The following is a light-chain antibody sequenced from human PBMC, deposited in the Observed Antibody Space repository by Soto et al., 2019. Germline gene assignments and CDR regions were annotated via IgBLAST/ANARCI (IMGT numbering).Light chain of an antibody. J-gene: IGKJ4*01. CDR3: QQSYNALT. Sequence: DIPMTQSPSSLSASVGDRVTITCRASQDIRTYLNWYQQKPGKAPKLLIYTASNLQSGVPSRFSGSGSGTGFTLTISSLQPEDFATYYCQQSYNALTFGGGTKVEIK. V-gene: IGKV1-39*01. CDR2: TAS. CDR1: QDIRTY.